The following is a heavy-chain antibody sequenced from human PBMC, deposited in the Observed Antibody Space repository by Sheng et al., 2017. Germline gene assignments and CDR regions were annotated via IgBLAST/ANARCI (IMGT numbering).Heavy chain of an antibody. V-gene: IGHV4-34*01. CDR1: GGSFSGYY. Sequence: QVQLQQWGAGLLKPSETLSLTCAVYGGSFSGYYWSWIRQPPGKGLEWIGEINHSGSTNYNPSLKSRVTISVDTSKNQFSLKLSSVTAADTAVYYCARGSDLRWHYYYYGMDVWGQGP. CDR2: INHSGST. CDR3: ARGSDLRWHYYYYGMDV. D-gene: IGHD2-15*01. J-gene: IGHJ6*02.